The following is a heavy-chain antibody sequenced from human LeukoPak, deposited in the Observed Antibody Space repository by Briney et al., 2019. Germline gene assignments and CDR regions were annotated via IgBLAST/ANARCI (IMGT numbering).Heavy chain of an antibody. CDR2: ISAYNGNT. CDR1: GYTFTSYG. J-gene: IGHJ6*03. D-gene: IGHD2-15*01. Sequence: ASVKVSCKASGYTFTSYGISWVRQAPGQGLEWMGWISAYNGNTNYAQRLQGRVTMTTDTSTSTAYMELRSLRSDDTAVYYCARGVAGYCSGGSCYHYYYYYMDVWGKGTTVTVSS. V-gene: IGHV1-18*01. CDR3: ARGVAGYCSGGSCYHYYYYYMDV.